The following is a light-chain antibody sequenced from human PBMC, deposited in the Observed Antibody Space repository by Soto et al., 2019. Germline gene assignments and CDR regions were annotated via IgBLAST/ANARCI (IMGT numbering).Light chain of an antibody. J-gene: IGLJ2*01. V-gene: IGLV1-40*01. CDR2: GNS. Sequence: QSVLTQPPSVSGAPGQRVTISCTGSSSNIGAGYDVHWYQQLPGTAPKLLIYGNSNRPSGVPDRFSGSKSGTSASLAITGLQAEDEADFYCQSYNSRLSPFLVFGGGTNPPVL. CDR3: QSYNSRLSPFLV. CDR1: SSNIGAGYD.